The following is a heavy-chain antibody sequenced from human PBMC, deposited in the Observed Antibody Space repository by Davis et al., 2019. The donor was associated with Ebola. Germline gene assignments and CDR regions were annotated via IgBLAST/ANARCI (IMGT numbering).Heavy chain of an antibody. CDR1: GFSFSSFE. J-gene: IGHJ4*02. D-gene: IGHD5/OR15-5a*01. CDR2: IDSRGRDI. V-gene: IGHV3-48*03. CDR3: AREGIYDYFDY. Sequence: GGSLRLSCAASGFSFSSFEMSWVRQAPGKGLEWVSYIDSRGRDIYYADSVKGRFTISRDDAKNSLYLQMNSLRAEDTAIYYCAREGIYDYFDYWGQGTLVTVSS.